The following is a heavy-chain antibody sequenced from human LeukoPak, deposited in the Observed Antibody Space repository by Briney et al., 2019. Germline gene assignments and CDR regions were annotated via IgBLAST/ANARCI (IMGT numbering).Heavy chain of an antibody. J-gene: IGHJ4*02. D-gene: IGHD6-13*01. Sequence: PGGSLRHSCAASGFTFDDYGVTWVRQPPGKGLEWVSSIDWNGLKTGHSDPVKGRLTSSRDNAKNSLYLQMNSLRAEDTALYFCARREAAAGDYLLLWGRGTLVTVSS. CDR2: IDWNGLKT. CDR1: GFTFDDYG. CDR3: ARREAAAGDYLLL. V-gene: IGHV3-20*04.